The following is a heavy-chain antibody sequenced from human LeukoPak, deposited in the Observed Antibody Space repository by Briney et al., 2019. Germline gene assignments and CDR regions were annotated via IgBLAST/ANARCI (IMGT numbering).Heavy chain of an antibody. CDR3: ARVDCSGGSCYN. CDR1: GGTFSSYA. Sequence: ASVKVSCKASGGTFSSYAISWVRQAPGQGLEWMGGIIPIFGTANYAQKFQGRVTITTDESTSTAYTELSSLRSEDTAVYYCARVDCSGGSCYNWGQGTLVTVSS. D-gene: IGHD2-15*01. CDR2: IIPIFGTA. V-gene: IGHV1-69*05. J-gene: IGHJ4*02.